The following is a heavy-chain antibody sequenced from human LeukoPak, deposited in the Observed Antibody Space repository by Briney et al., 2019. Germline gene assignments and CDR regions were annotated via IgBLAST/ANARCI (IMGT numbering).Heavy chain of an antibody. D-gene: IGHD4-23*01. J-gene: IGHJ4*02. V-gene: IGHV4-34*01. Sequence: SETLSLTCAVYGGSFSGYYWSWIRQPPGKGLEWIGEISHSGSTNYNPSLKSRVTISVDTSKNQFSLKLSSVTAADTAVYYCARASTVVNPYYFDYWGQGTLVTVSS. CDR3: ARASTVVNPYYFDY. CDR2: ISHSGST. CDR1: GGSFSGYY.